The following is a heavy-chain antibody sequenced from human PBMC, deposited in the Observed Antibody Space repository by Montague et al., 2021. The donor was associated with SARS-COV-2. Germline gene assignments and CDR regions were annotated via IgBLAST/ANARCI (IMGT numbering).Heavy chain of an antibody. CDR3: ARDHGSGWFTFDY. Sequence: SLRLSCAASGFTVSSNYMSWVRQAPGKGLEWVSVIYSGGSTYYADSVKGQFTISRHNSKNTLYLQMNSLRAEDTAVYYCARDHGSGWFTFDYWGQGTLVTVSS. CDR2: IYSGGST. D-gene: IGHD6-19*01. V-gene: IGHV3-53*04. J-gene: IGHJ4*02. CDR1: GFTVSSNY.